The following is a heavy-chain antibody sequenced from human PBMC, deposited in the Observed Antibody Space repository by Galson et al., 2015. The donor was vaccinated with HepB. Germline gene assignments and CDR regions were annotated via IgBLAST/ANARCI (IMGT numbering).Heavy chain of an antibody. CDR2: IDPSDSYT. CDR1: GYSFTSYW. Sequence: AEVKKPGESLRISCKGSGYSFTSYWINWVRQMPGKGLEWMGRIDPSDSYTNYSPSFQGHVTISADKSISTAYLQWSSLKVSDTAIYYCARRGSGRERWLDPWGQGTLVTVSS. V-gene: IGHV5-10-1*01. D-gene: IGHD3-10*01. J-gene: IGHJ5*02. CDR3: ARRGSGRERWLDP.